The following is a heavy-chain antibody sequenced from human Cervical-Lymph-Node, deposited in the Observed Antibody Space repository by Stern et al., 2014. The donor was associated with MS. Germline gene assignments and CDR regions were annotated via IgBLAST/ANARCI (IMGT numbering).Heavy chain of an antibody. CDR1: DDSISTAGYY. V-gene: IGHV4-31*03. CDR2: IYYGGST. D-gene: IGHD2-2*01. J-gene: IGHJ6*02. CDR3: ARSQLHFYYNGLDV. Sequence: VQLQESGPGLVKTAQTLSLTCTVSDDSISTAGYYWSWIRQHPGKGLEWIGYIYYGGSTYYNPSLESRVTMSLDTSMSQFSLRLSSVTAADTAVYYCARSQLHFYYNGLDVWGQGTTVTVSS.